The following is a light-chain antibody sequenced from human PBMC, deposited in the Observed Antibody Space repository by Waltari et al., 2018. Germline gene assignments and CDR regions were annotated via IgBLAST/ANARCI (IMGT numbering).Light chain of an antibody. CDR3: SSYIGSRNREL. J-gene: IGLJ2*01. Sequence: YQQHPGKAPKLIIFDVSNRPSGVSNRFSGSKSGNTASLTISVLQAEDEADYYCSSYIGSRNRELFGGGTSLTV. CDR2: DVS. V-gene: IGLV2-14*03.